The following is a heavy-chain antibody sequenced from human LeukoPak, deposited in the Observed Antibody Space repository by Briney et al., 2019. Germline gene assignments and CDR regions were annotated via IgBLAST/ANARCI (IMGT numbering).Heavy chain of an antibody. Sequence: GGSLRLSCAVSGFIYSDYWMMWVRHVPGKGLEWVAQINQDGSEKYYVDSVRGRFTISRDNAKNSLDLQMNTLRVEDTAVYHCVRGATRGGDLDHWGQGTLVTVSS. CDR2: INQDGSEK. CDR3: VRGATRGGDLDH. CDR1: GFIYSDYW. D-gene: IGHD2-21*01. J-gene: IGHJ4*02. V-gene: IGHV3-7*01.